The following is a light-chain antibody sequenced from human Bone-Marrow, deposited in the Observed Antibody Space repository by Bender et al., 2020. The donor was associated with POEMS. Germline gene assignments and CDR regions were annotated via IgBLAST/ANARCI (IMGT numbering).Light chain of an antibody. J-gene: IGLJ2*01. CDR1: TIGSGS. V-gene: IGLV3-21*02. CDR2: DDS. Sequence: SYVLTQPPSLTVAPGQTARITCGGATIGSGSVHWYQQRPGQAPALVIHDDSDRPSGIPERFSGSNSGDTATLTITRVEAGDEADYYCQVWDTSRDHPVFGGGSKLTVL. CDR3: QVWDTSRDHPV.